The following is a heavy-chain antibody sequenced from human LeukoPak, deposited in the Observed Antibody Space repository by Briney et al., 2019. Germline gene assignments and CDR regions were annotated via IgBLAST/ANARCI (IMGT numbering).Heavy chain of an antibody. CDR3: IAVTGDPHYYYYMDV. J-gene: IGHJ6*03. CDR1: GGSISSSSYY. V-gene: IGHV4-39*01. D-gene: IGHD7-27*01. CDR2: IYYSGST. Sequence: PSETLSLTCTVSGGSISSSSYYWGWIRQPPGKGLEWIGSIYYSGSTYYNPSLKSRVTISVDTSKNQFSLKLSSVTAADTAVYYCIAVTGDPHYYYYMDVWGKGTTVTVSS.